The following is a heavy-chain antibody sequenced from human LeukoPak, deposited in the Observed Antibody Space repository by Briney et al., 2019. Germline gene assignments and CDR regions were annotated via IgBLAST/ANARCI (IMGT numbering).Heavy chain of an antibody. CDR3: AREPTESTTAY. Sequence: PSETLSLTCTVSRGSMSDYYWSWIRQSAGRGLEWIGRIHFSGSTNYNPSLKSRVTMSLDTSKKQVSLRLTSVIAADTAIYYCAREPTESTTAYWGQGALVTVSS. V-gene: IGHV4-4*07. J-gene: IGHJ4*02. CDR2: IHFSGST. CDR1: RGSMSDYY. D-gene: IGHD4-11*01.